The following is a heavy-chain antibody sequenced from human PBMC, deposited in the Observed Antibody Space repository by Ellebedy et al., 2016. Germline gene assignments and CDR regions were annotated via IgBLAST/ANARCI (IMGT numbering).Heavy chain of an antibody. CDR3: ARDWGMGYDSSGYDAFDI. CDR2: TSYDGRNK. CDR1: GFTFSSHA. Sequence: GESLKISXAASGFTFSSHAMHWVRQAPGKGLEWVAVTSYDGRNKYHADSVKGRFTISRDNSKNTLFLQMDSLRAEDTAVYYCARDWGMGYDSSGYDAFDIWGQGTMVTVSS. V-gene: IGHV3-30*04. D-gene: IGHD3-22*01. J-gene: IGHJ3*02.